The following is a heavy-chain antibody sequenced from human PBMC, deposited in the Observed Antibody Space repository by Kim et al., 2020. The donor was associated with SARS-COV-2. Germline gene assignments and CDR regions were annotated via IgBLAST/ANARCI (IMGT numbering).Heavy chain of an antibody. CDR2: IYYSGST. CDR3: ARGDPMVRGVIWFDP. CDR1: GGSISSYY. Sequence: SETLSLTCTVSGGSISSYYWSWIRQPPGKGLECIGYIYYSGSTNYNPSLKSRVTISVDTSKNQFSVKLSSVTAADTAVYYCARGDPMVRGVIWFDPWGQGTMVTVSS. J-gene: IGHJ5*02. V-gene: IGHV4-59*01. D-gene: IGHD3-10*01.